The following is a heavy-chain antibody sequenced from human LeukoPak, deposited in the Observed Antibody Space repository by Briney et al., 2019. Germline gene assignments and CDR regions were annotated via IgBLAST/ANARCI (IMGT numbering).Heavy chain of an antibody. CDR2: AGWAGGTT. CDR3: AKELDTMFFDY. J-gene: IGHJ4*02. CDR1: GFNFNRYT. D-gene: IGHD3-10*02. Sequence: GGSLRLSCATSGFNFNRYTIHWVRQAPGKGLEWVSLAGWAGGTTFYSDSVRGRFTISRDSGRKSVYLQMNSLTTDDTAFYFCAKELDTMFFDYWGQGALVTVSS. V-gene: IGHV3-43*01.